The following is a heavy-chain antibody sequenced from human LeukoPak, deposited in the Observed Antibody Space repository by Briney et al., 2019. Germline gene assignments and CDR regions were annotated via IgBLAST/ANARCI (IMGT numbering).Heavy chain of an antibody. Sequence: ASVKVSCKASGYTFTGYYMHWVRQAPGQGLEWMGWINPNSGGTNYAQKFQGRVTMTRDTSSSTAYMELSRLRSDDTAVYYCARGDLAYYDSSGYYVTGDYWGQGTLVTVSS. CDR3: ARGDLAYYDSSGYYVTGDY. CDR1: GYTFTGYY. J-gene: IGHJ4*02. D-gene: IGHD3-22*01. CDR2: INPNSGGT. V-gene: IGHV1-2*02.